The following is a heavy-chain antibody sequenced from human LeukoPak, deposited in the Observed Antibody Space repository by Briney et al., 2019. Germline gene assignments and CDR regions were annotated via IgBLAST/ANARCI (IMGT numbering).Heavy chain of an antibody. V-gene: IGHV3-48*01. D-gene: IGHD3-22*01. CDR3: ARESQGYDSKGNYYYYYYMDV. CDR1: GFTFISFS. J-gene: IGHJ6*03. Sequence: PGGSLNLSVAASGFTFISFSMNWFRQAPGKGLEWFPYISSSSSTIYYADSVKGRFTISRDNAKNSLYLQMNSLRAEDTAVYYCARESQGYDSKGNYYYYYYMDVWGKGTTVTVSS. CDR2: ISSSSSTI.